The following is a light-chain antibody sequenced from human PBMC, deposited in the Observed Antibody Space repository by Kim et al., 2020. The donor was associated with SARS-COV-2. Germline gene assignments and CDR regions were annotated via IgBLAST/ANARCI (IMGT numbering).Light chain of an antibody. V-gene: IGKV1-33*01. J-gene: IGKJ5*01. CDR2: DAS. CDR1: QDVSIY. Sequence: DIQMTQSPSSLSASVGDRVTITCQASQDVSIYLNWYRQKLGKAPELLIYDASNLETGVPSRFSGSGSGTDFSFTISSLQPEDIATYYCQHYGDLPITFGQGTRLE. CDR3: QHYGDLPIT.